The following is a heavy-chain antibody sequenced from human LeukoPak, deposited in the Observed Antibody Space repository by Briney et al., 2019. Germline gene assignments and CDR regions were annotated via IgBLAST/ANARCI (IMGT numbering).Heavy chain of an antibody. Sequence: GGSLRLSCVGSSYMFSGYWMHWVRQVPGKELGWVARINSDGTETTYADSVKGRFTISKDNAKNSLYLQMNSLRAEDTAIYYCARGRSGWYHNFDYWGQGTLVTVSS. J-gene: IGHJ4*02. CDR3: ARGRSGWYHNFDY. CDR2: INSDGTET. V-gene: IGHV3-74*03. D-gene: IGHD6-19*01. CDR1: SYMFSGYW.